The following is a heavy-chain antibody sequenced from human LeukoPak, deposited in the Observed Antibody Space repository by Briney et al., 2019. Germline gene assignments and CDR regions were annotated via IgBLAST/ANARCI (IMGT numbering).Heavy chain of an antibody. Sequence: GASVKVYCKASGGTFSSCAISWVRPAPGQGLVWMGRIIPILGIENYAQKFQGRVTITADESTSTAYMELSSLRSEDTAVYYCARASVRGAQYFDYWGQGTLVTVSS. D-gene: IGHD3-10*01. CDR3: ARASVRGAQYFDY. V-gene: IGHV1-69*04. CDR2: IIPILGIE. J-gene: IGHJ4*02. CDR1: GGTFSSCA.